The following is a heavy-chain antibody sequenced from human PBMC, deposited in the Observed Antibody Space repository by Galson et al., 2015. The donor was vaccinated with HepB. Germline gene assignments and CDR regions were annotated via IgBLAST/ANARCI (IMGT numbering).Heavy chain of an antibody. CDR1: GFTFSSYA. CDR2: ISGSGGST. V-gene: IGHV3-23*01. Sequence: SLRLSCAASGFTFSSYAMSWVRQAPGKGLEWVSAISGSGGSTYYADSVKGRFTISRDNSKNTLYLQMNSLRAEDTAVYYCAKDGGDIVVVVAATSFDYWGQGTLVTVSS. J-gene: IGHJ4*02. D-gene: IGHD2-15*01. CDR3: AKDGGDIVVVVAATSFDY.